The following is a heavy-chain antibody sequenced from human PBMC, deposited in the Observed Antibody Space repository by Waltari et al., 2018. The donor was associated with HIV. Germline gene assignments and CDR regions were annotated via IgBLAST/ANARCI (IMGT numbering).Heavy chain of an antibody. CDR1: GFTFSDYS. D-gene: IGHD2-15*01. CDR2: SSRNGDST. Sequence: EVQLLESGGGLVPPGGSLRLSCAASGFTFSDYSLRWLREAPGKGLEGVSDSSRNGDSTWGADCVKGRFTISRDNSKNTVYLQRNSLRAEDTAIYYCAKKGHLSGGNWKRDYFDYWGQGTLVTVSS. CDR3: AKKGHLSGGNWKRDYFDY. J-gene: IGHJ4*02. V-gene: IGHV3-23*01.